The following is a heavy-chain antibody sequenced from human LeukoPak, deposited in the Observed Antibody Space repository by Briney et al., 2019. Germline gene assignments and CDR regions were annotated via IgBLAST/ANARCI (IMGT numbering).Heavy chain of an antibody. CDR2: IYYSGST. Sequence: SETLSLTCTVSGGSISSYYWSWIRQPPGKGLEWIGYIYYSGSTNYNPSLKSRVTISVDTSKNQFSLKLSSVTAADTAVYYCARNRMVRGVIWFDPWGQGTLVTVSS. D-gene: IGHD3-10*01. CDR1: GGSISSYY. V-gene: IGHV4-59*01. CDR3: ARNRMVRGVIWFDP. J-gene: IGHJ5*02.